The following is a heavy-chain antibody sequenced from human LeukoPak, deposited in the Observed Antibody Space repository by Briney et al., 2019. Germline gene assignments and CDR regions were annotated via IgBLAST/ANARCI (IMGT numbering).Heavy chain of an antibody. Sequence: PGGSLGLSCSASGFTFSNCAMHWVRQAPGKGPEYVSVMNSYGDKTYYADSVKGRFTISRDNSKNTVSLQMSSLRAEDTAVYYCVKDLYKGDTSSWYYFDYWGQGTLVTVSS. CDR1: GFTFSNCA. CDR3: VKDLYKGDTSSWYYFDY. CDR2: MNSYGDKT. D-gene: IGHD6-13*01. J-gene: IGHJ4*02. V-gene: IGHV3-64D*06.